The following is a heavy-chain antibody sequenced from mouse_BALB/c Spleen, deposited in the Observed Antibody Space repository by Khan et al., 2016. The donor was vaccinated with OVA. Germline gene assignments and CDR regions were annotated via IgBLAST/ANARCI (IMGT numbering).Heavy chain of an antibody. D-gene: IGHD4-1*01. CDR3: ASHLTGSFAY. CDR2: INSDGYYT. V-gene: IGHV5-6*01. CDR1: GFTFSTYG. J-gene: IGHJ3*01. Sequence: DVQLVESGGDLVKPGGSLRLSCAASGFTFSTYGMSWVRQFPDKRLEWVATINSDGYYTYYPDTVKGRFTISRNNAENPLYLQMSSLKSEDTAIYYCASHLTGSFAYWGQGTLVTVST.